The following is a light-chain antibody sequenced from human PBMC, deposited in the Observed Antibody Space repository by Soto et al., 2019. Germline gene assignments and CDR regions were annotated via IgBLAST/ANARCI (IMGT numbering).Light chain of an antibody. V-gene: IGKV2D-29*01. CDR2: EVS. J-gene: IGKJ5*01. CDR3: IQTIQVPSNA. CDR1: QSLLHSNGKTY. Sequence: EIVMTLSPLSLSATPGQPASSSCKSCQSLLHSNGKTYLYWYVHKSGQTPKLLISEVSNRFSGVSERFSGSGAATDFTLKISRGEAEDVGVDYCIQTIQVPSNAFGQGTRLEIK.